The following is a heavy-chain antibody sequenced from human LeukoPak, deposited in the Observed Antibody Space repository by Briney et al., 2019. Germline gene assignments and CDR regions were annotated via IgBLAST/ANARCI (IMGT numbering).Heavy chain of an antibody. CDR3: ARSPYYDILTGYFGHGSFDY. V-gene: IGHV4-31*03. CDR2: IYYSGST. J-gene: IGHJ4*02. Sequence: PSETLSLTCTVSGGSISSGGYYWRWIRQHPGKGLEWLGYIYYSGSTYYNPSLKSRVTISVDTSKNQFSLKLSSVTAADTAVYYCARSPYYDILTGYFGHGSFDYWGQGTLVTVSS. D-gene: IGHD3-9*01. CDR1: GGSISSGGYY.